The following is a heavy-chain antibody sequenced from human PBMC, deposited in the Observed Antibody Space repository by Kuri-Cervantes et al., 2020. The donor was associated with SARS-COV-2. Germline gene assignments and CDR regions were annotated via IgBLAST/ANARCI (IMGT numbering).Heavy chain of an antibody. J-gene: IGHJ5*02. D-gene: IGHD3-3*01. Sequence: SETLSLTCSVAGGSISSGDYSCFWIRQPPGGGLEWIGYIYYTGSTYYNPSLKSRVTISVDTSKNQFSLKLSSVTAADTAVYYCARLGRFLEWFMGAFDPWGQGTLVTVSS. CDR1: GGSISSGDYS. V-gene: IGHV4-30-4*08. CDR2: IYYTGST. CDR3: ARLGRFLEWFMGAFDP.